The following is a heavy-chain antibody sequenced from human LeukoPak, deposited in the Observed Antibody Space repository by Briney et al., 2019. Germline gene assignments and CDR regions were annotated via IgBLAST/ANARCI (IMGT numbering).Heavy chain of an antibody. Sequence: GGSLRLSCAASGFTFSSYSMNWVRQAPGKGLEWVSSISSSSSYIYYADSVKGRFTISRDNAKNSLYLQMNSLRAEDTAVYYCARDPCSSSWYHQSYFDYWGQGTLVTVSS. J-gene: IGHJ4*02. D-gene: IGHD6-13*01. CDR2: ISSSSSYI. CDR3: ARDPCSSSWYHQSYFDY. V-gene: IGHV3-21*01. CDR1: GFTFSSYS.